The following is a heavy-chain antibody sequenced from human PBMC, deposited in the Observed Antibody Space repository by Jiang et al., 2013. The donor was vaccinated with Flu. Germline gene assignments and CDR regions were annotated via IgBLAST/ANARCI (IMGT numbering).Heavy chain of an antibody. J-gene: IGHJ1*01. CDR3: ARVPYYYGSGRLWH. D-gene: IGHD3-10*01. Sequence: PGLVKPSQTLSLTCTVSGGSISSGSYYWSWIRQPAGKGLEWIGRIYTSGSTNYNPSLKSRVTISVDTSKNQFSLKLSSVTAADTAVYYCARVPYYYGSGRLWHWGQGTLVTVSS. V-gene: IGHV4-61*02. CDR1: GGSISSGSYY. CDR2: IYTSGST.